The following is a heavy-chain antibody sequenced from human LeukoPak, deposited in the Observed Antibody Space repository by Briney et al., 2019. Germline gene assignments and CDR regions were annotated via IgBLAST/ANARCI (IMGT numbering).Heavy chain of an antibody. D-gene: IGHD3-3*01. CDR3: ASTVYYDFWSGYNADV. V-gene: IGHV4-59*08. CDR2: IYYSGST. Sequence: SETLSLTCTVSGGSISSYYWSWIRQPPGKGLEWIGYIYYSGSTNYNPSLKSRVTISVDTSKYQFSLKLSSVTAADTAVYYCASTVYYDFWSGYNADVWGQGTTVTVSS. J-gene: IGHJ6*02. CDR1: GGSISSYY.